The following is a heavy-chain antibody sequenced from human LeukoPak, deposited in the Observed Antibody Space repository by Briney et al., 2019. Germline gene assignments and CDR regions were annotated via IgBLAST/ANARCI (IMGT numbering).Heavy chain of an antibody. J-gene: IGHJ5*02. Sequence: SETLSLTCTVSGGSISSSSYYWGWIRQPPGKGLEWIGSIYYSGSTYYNPSLKSRVTISVDTSKNQFSLKLSSVTAADTAVYYCARTEGIAHKGRFDPWGQGTLVTVSS. V-gene: IGHV4-39*07. D-gene: IGHD6-13*01. CDR1: GGSISSSSYY. CDR3: ARTEGIAHKGRFDP. CDR2: IYYSGST.